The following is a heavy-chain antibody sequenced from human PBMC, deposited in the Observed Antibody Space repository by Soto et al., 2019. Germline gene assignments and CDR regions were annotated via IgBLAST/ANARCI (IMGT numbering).Heavy chain of an antibody. Sequence: ASVKVSCKASGGTFSSYAISWVRQAPGQGLEWMGVIIPIFGTANYAQKFQGRVTITADESPSTAYMELSSLRSEDTAVYYCARGLRPSIAAAGTLYYGMDVWGQGTTFTVSS. CDR3: ARGLRPSIAAAGTLYYGMDV. J-gene: IGHJ6*02. V-gene: IGHV1-69*13. CDR2: IIPIFGTA. D-gene: IGHD6-13*01. CDR1: GGTFSSYA.